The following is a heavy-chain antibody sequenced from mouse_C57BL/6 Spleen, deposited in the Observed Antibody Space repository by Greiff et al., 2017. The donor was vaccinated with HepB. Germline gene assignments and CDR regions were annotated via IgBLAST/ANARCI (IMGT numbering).Heavy chain of an antibody. J-gene: IGHJ4*01. D-gene: IGHD1-1*01. Sequence: EVQLQESGGGLVKPGGSLKLSCAASGFTFSDYGMHWVRQAPEKGLEWVAYISSGSSTIYYADTVKGRFTISRDNAKNTLFLQMTSLRSEHTAMYYCARRGGELRYYAMDYWGQGTSVTVSS. CDR2: ISSGSSTI. V-gene: IGHV5-17*01. CDR1: GFTFSDYG. CDR3: ARRGGELRYYAMDY.